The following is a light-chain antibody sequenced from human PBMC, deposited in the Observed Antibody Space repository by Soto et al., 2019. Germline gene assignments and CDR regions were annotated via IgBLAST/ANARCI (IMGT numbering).Light chain of an antibody. CDR2: EVT. J-gene: IGLJ2*01. CDR1: SSDVGGFNY. CDR3: SSFAGSNNVV. V-gene: IGLV2-8*01. Sequence: QSALTQPPSASGSPGQSVTISCTGTSSDVGGFNYVSWYQHHPGKAPKLMIYEVTKRPSGVPDRFSGSKSGNTASLTVSGLQAKDEADYYCSSFAGSNNVVFGGGTKVTVL.